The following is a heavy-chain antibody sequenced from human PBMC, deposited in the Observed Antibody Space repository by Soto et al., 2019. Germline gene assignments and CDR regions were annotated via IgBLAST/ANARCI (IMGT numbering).Heavy chain of an antibody. CDR3: ARDSLRGVVPAAISVH. V-gene: IGHV3-30*03. J-gene: IGHJ4*02. D-gene: IGHD2-2*02. CDR1: GFTFRDYG. Sequence: QVQLVESGGGVVQPGRSLRLSCAASGFTFRDYGMHWVRQAPGKGLEWVALISSDGTNKYYPDSAKGRFTISRDNSKNTLYLQLSSLRTEDTAVYYCARDSLRGVVPAAISVHWGQGTLVTVSS. CDR2: ISSDGTNK.